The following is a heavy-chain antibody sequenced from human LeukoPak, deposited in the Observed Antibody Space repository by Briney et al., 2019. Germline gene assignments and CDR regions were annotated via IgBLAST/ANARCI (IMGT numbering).Heavy chain of an antibody. D-gene: IGHD3-22*01. CDR2: IIPILGIA. J-gene: IGHJ3*02. CDR3: ASSGSNDAFDI. CDR1: GGTFSSYA. Sequence: SVKVSCKASGGTFSSYAISWVRQAPAQGLEWVGRIIPILGIANYAQKFQGRVTITADKSTSTAYMELSSLRSEDTAVYYCASSGSNDAFDIWGQGTMVTVSS. V-gene: IGHV1-69*04.